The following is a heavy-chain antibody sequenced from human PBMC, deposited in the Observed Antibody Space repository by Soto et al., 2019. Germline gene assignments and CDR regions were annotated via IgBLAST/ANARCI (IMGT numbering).Heavy chain of an antibody. CDR2: INVGNGNT. CDR3: AIETTFDY. D-gene: IGHD4-17*01. V-gene: IGHV1-3*01. J-gene: IGHJ4*02. Sequence: ASVKVSCKASGFTFTSSAVQWVRQARGQSLEWIGWINVGNGNTNYSQKFQDRVTITRDTSASTAYMELSSLRSEDTAVYYCAIETTFDYWGQGTLVTVSS. CDR1: GFTFTSSA.